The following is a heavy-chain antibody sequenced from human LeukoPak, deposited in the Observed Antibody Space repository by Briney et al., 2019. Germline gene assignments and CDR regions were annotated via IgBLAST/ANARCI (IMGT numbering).Heavy chain of an antibody. CDR1: GFTFSSYW. CDR3: ARRGSSPLDYYFDY. Sequence: GGSLRLSCAASGFTFSSYWMSWVRQAPGKGLEWVANIKQDGSEKCYVDSVEGRFTISRDNAKNSLYLQMNSLRAEDTAVYYCARRGSSPLDYYFDYWGQGTLVTVSS. D-gene: IGHD1-26*01. J-gene: IGHJ4*02. V-gene: IGHV3-7*01. CDR2: IKQDGSEK.